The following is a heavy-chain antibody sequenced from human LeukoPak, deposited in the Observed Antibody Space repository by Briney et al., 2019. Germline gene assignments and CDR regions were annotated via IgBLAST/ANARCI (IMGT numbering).Heavy chain of an antibody. CDR2: INPNSGGT. J-gene: IGHJ6*03. V-gene: IGHV1-2*02. CDR3: ARLTDYYYMDV. D-gene: IGHD3-16*01. CDR1: GYIFTDYY. Sequence: ASVTVSCKASGYIFTDYYMHWVRQAPGQGLEWMGWINPNSGGTNYAQKFQGRVTMTRDTSISTAYMELSRLRSDDTAVYYCARLTDYYYMDVWGKGTTVTVSS.